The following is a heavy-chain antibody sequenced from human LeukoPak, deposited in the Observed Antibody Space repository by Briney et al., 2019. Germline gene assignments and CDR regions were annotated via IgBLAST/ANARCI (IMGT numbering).Heavy chain of an antibody. CDR2: IIPIFGTA. V-gene: IGHV1-69*13. CDR1: GGTFSSNA. J-gene: IGHJ4*02. Sequence: SVKVSCKASGGTFSSNAISWVRQAPGQGLEWMGGIIPIFGTAYYAQKFQGRVTITADESTSTAYMELSSLRSDDTAVYYCARDINPRWSYYDYWGQGTLVTVSS. CDR3: ARDINPRWSYYDY. D-gene: IGHD4-23*01.